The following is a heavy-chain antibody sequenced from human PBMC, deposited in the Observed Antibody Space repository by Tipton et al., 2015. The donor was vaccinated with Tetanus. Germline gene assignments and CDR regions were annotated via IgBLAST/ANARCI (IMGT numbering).Heavy chain of an antibody. J-gene: IGHJ5*02. V-gene: IGHV6-1*01. CDR3: VREVQQWIPEGGFAP. Sequence: PGLVKPSQTLSLTCVITGDSVSNNRATWNWIRQSPSRGPEWLGRTYYRSKWYYEYAVSVRSRIRIDPDTSKNQVSLQLNSVTPEDSAVYYCVREVQQWIPEGGFAPWGQGTPVTVSS. CDR1: GDSVSNNRAT. D-gene: IGHD5-12*01. CDR2: TYYRSKWYY.